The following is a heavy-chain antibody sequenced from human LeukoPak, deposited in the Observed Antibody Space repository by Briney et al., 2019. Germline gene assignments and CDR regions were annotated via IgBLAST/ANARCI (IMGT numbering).Heavy chain of an antibody. J-gene: IGHJ4*02. CDR2: IKPNSGGT. CDR1: GYSFAHYY. D-gene: IGHD6-13*01. CDR3: ARAAAGYVPYFDY. Sequence: ASVKVSCKASGYSFAHYYMHWVRQAPGQALEWMGWIKPNSGGTRSVQKFQGRVTMTRDTSISTAYMELSGRRYDDTAVYYCARAAAGYVPYFDYWGQGTLVTVSS. V-gene: IGHV1-2*02.